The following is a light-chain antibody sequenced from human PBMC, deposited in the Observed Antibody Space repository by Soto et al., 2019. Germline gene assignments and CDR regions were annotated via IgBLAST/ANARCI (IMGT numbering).Light chain of an antibody. CDR1: QSGSNY. V-gene: IGKV3-11*01. CDR2: DTS. CDR3: QQRSNWPRT. J-gene: IGKJ2*01. Sequence: EIVLTQSPATLSLSPGERATLSCRASQSGSNYLAWYQQKPGQAPRLLIYDTSNRATGIPAMFSGSGSGTDFTLTISSLEPEDVAVYYCQQRSNWPRTFVQGTKLEIK.